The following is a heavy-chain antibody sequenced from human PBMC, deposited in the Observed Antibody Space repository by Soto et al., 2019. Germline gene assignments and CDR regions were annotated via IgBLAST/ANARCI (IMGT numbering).Heavy chain of an antibody. J-gene: IGHJ6*02. CDR3: ARDGSTSWYSYDYHGMDV. Sequence: EVQLVESGGGLVQPGGSLRLSCGASGFTFRTYWLSWVRQVPGKGLEWVANINQDGSEKNYVDSVKGRFTISRDNAKNSLYLQMSRLRAEDTAVYYCARDGSTSWYSYDYHGMDVWGQGTTVTVSS. V-gene: IGHV3-7*05. CDR2: INQDGSEK. D-gene: IGHD5-18*01. CDR1: GFTFRTYW.